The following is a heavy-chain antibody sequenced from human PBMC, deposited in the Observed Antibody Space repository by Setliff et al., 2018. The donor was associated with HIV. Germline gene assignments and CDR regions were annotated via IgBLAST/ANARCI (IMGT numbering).Heavy chain of an antibody. V-gene: IGHV4-61*02. CDR2: IYATGGT. Sequence: SETLSLTCTVSGGSVRGDPYYWSWIRKSAGKGLEWIGRIYATGGTNYNPSLKSRVTISLATSTNQFSLKLSSVTAADTAVYYCARGFRSGRIFGIDYWGQGTLVTVSS. D-gene: IGHD3-3*01. CDR1: GGSVRGDPYY. J-gene: IGHJ4*02. CDR3: ARGFRSGRIFGIDY.